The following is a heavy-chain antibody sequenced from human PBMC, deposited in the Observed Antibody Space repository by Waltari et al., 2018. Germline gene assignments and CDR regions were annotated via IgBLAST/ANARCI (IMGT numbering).Heavy chain of an antibody. CDR2: IRYDGSNK. J-gene: IGHJ4*02. V-gene: IGHV3-30*02. Sequence: QVQLVQSGAEVKKPGASVKVSCKASGYTFTSYGISWVRQAPGQGLEWMAFIRYDGSNKYYADSVKGRFTISRDNSKNTLYLQMNSLRAEDTAVYYCAKVPLWGQGTLVTVSS. CDR1: GYTFTSYG. CDR3: AKVPL.